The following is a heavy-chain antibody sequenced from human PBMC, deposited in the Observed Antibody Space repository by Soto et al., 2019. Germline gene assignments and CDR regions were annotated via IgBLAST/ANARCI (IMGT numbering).Heavy chain of an antibody. CDR3: ARAFEIGSGYDWIY. CDR1: GFTFSDYY. V-gene: IGHV3-11*01. CDR2: ISNSGTTI. J-gene: IGHJ4*02. Sequence: QVQLVESGGGLVKPGGSLRLSCAASGFTFSDYYMTWIRQAPGKGLGWVSYISNSGTTINYADSLKDRFTISRDNAKNSLYLQMNSLRAEDTAVYYCARAFEIGSGYDWIYWGQGTLVTVSS. D-gene: IGHD5-12*01.